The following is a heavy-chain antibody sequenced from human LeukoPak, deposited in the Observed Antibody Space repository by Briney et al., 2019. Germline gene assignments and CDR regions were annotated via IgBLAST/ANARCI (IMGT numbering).Heavy chain of an antibody. CDR2: ISYDGSNK. CDR1: GFTFSSYA. V-gene: IGHV3-30*01. D-gene: IGHD6-6*01. Sequence: GRSLRLSCAASGFTFSSYAMHGVRPAPGKGLEWVAVISYDGSNKYYADSVKGRFTISRDNSKNTLYLKMNSLRAEDTAVYYCARAHRIAARPFYYYYYMDVWGKGTTVTVSS. J-gene: IGHJ6*03. CDR3: ARAHRIAARPFYYYYYMDV.